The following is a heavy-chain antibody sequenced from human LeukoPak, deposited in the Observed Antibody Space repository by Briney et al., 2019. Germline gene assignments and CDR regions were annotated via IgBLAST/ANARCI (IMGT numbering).Heavy chain of an antibody. Sequence: ASVKVSCKASGYTFTGYYMHWVRQAPGQGLEWMGWINPNSGGTNYAQKFQGRVTMTRDTSISTAYMELSRLRSDDTAVYYCARAYPEIGDDYGAHYYYYMDVWGKGTTVTVSS. CDR2: INPNSGGT. D-gene: IGHD4-17*01. V-gene: IGHV1-2*02. J-gene: IGHJ6*03. CDR3: ARAYPEIGDDYGAHYYYYMDV. CDR1: GYTFTGYY.